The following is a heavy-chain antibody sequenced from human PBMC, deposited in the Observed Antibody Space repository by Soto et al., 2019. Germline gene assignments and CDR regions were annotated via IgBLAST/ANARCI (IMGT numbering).Heavy chain of an antibody. CDR3: ARDVVDSSSWYWFDP. J-gene: IGHJ5*02. V-gene: IGHV3-30-3*01. CDR1: GFTFSSYA. D-gene: IGHD6-13*01. Sequence: PGGSLRLSCAASGFTFSSYAMHWVRQAPGKGLEWVAVISYDGSNKYYADSVKGRFTISRDNSKNTLYLQMNSLRAEDTAVYYCARDVVDSSSWYWFDPWGQGTLVTVSS. CDR2: ISYDGSNK.